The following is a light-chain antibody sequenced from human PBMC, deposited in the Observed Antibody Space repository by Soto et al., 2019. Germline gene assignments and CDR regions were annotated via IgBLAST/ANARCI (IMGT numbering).Light chain of an antibody. Sequence: EVVMTQSPLSLSVTLGQPASISCKSSHSLIYSDGNSYLNWFQQRPGQSPRRLIYKVSNRDSGVPPRXXGSGSGTDFTLNISRVEADDVGIYFCMEGTHWPPWTFGQGTKVEIK. CDR2: KVS. CDR1: HSLIYSDGNSY. CDR3: MEGTHWPPWT. J-gene: IGKJ1*01. V-gene: IGKV2-30*01.